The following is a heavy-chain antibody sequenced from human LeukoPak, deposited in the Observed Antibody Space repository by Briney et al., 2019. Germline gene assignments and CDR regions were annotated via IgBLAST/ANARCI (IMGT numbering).Heavy chain of an antibody. D-gene: IGHD1-26*01. CDR2: IYYSGST. J-gene: IGHJ4*02. CDR1: GGSISSYY. CDR3: ARSRGRSTSHLY. Sequence: PSETLSLTCTVPGGSISSYYWSWIRQPPGKGLEWIGYIYYSGSTNYNPSLKSRVTISVDTSKNQFSLKLSSVTAADTAVYYCARSRGRSTSHLYWGQGTLVTVSS. V-gene: IGHV4-59*01.